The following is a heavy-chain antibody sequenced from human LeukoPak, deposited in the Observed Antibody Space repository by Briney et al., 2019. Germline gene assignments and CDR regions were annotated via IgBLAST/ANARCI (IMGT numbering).Heavy chain of an antibody. CDR2: IYHSGST. CDR3: ARDQGEWLADYYYYYYMDV. J-gene: IGHJ6*03. V-gene: IGHV4-38-2*02. D-gene: IGHD6-19*01. Sequence: SETLSLTCTVSGYSISSGYYWGWIRQPPGKGLEWIGSIYHSGSTYYNPSLKSRVTISVDTSKNQFSLKLSSVTAADTAVYYCARDQGEWLADYYYYYYMDVWGKGTTVTVSS. CDR1: GYSISSGYY.